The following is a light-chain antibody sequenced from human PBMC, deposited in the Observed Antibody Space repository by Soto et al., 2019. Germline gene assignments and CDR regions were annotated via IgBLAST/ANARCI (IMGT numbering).Light chain of an antibody. Sequence: EIVLTQSPGTLSLSPGERATLSCRASQTISNTFLAWYQQRPGQAPRLLIYGASGRAAGIPDRFSGSGSGTDFTLSIYRLDAEDFAVYYCQQYGVSPTFGGGTKVEIK. CDR2: GAS. CDR1: QTISNTF. J-gene: IGKJ4*01. CDR3: QQYGVSPT. V-gene: IGKV3-20*01.